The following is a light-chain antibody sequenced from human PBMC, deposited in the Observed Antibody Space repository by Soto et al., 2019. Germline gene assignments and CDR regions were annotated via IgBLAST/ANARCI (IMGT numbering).Light chain of an antibody. Sequence: QSALTQPASVSGSPGQSITISCTGTSSDVGGYDFVSWYRHHPGKAPKLIISEVSNRPSGVSNRFSGSKSGNTASLTISGLQAEDEADYYCQSYDSTLDARYVFGTGTKLTVL. CDR3: QSYDSTLDARYV. V-gene: IGLV2-14*01. CDR1: SSDVGGYDF. J-gene: IGLJ1*01. CDR2: EVS.